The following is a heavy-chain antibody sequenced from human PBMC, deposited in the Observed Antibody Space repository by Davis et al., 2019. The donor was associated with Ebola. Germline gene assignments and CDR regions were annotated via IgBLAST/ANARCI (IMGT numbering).Heavy chain of an antibody. V-gene: IGHV3-74*01. J-gene: IGHJ6*02. CDR2: INTDGTTT. CDR1: GFTFSNYW. D-gene: IGHD3-10*01. CDR3: AKDGPGFRGDGDGLDV. Sequence: HTGGSLRLSCAASGFTFSNYWIHWVRLAPGKGPVWVSRINTDGTTTTYADSVKGRFTISRDNAKNTLYLQMNSLRAEDTAVYYCAKDGPGFRGDGDGLDVWGQGTTVIVS.